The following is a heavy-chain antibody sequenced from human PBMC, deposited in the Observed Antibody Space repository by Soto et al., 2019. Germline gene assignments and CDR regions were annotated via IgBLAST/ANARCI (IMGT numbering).Heavy chain of an antibody. CDR3: ARDTETLGPRANDALDI. V-gene: IGHV1-3*01. CDR1: GYTFSAYT. J-gene: IGHJ3*02. D-gene: IGHD3-3*02. Sequence: QAQLVQSGAEMKKPGASVKVSCKDTGYTFSAYTMNWVRQAHGQSLEWLGWINAGSGNKKYSQNFQGRVSITRDTSASTVYMELTGLTSEDTAVYYCARDTETLGPRANDALDIWGQGTMVTVSS. CDR2: INAGSGNK.